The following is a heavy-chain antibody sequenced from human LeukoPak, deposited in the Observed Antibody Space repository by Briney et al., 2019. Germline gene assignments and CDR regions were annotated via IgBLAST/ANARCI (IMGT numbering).Heavy chain of an antibody. CDR2: IISIHGIA. D-gene: IGHD2-21*02. J-gene: IGHJ6*02. CDR1: GGTFSSYA. CDR3: ARERGHIVVVTAIRAPSYYGMDV. V-gene: IGHV1-69*04. Sequence: EAAVKVSCKASGGTFSSYAISWVRQAPGQGLEWMGRIISIHGIANYAQKFQGRVTITADKSTSTAYMELSSLRSEDTAVYYCARERGHIVVVTAIRAPSYYGMDVWGQGTTVTVSS.